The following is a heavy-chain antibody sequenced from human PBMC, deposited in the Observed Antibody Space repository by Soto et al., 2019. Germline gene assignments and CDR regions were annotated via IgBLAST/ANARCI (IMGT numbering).Heavy chain of an antibody. D-gene: IGHD3-22*01. CDR2: INPNSGGT. V-gene: IGHV1-2*04. Sequence: GASVKVSCKASGYTFTGYYMHWVRQAPGQGLEWMGWINPNSGGTNYAQKFQGWVTMTRDTSISTAYMELSRLRSDDTAVYYCAREFYYDSSGYYYGSGDYYYYGMDVRGQGTTVTVSS. J-gene: IGHJ6*02. CDR3: AREFYYDSSGYYYGSGDYYYYGMDV. CDR1: GYTFTGYY.